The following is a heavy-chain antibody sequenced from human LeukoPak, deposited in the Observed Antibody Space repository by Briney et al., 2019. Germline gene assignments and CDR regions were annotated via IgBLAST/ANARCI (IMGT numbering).Heavy chain of an antibody. Sequence: SETLSLTCAVYGGSFNGYYWSWIRQPPGKGLEWIGEINHSGSTNYNPSLKSRVTISVDTSKNQFSLKLSSVTAADTAVYYCARGRKPITIFGVVISGNWFDPWGQGTLVTVSS. CDR1: GGSFNGYY. CDR3: ARGRKPITIFGVVISGNWFDP. CDR2: INHSGST. V-gene: IGHV4-34*01. J-gene: IGHJ5*02. D-gene: IGHD3-3*01.